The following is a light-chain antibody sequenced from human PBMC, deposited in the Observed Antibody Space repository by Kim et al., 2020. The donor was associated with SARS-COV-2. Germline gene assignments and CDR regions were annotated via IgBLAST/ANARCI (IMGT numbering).Light chain of an antibody. CDR3: QAWDSSTVV. CDR2: QDS. Sequence: SYELTQPPAVSVSPGKTASITCSGDKLGDKYAFWYQQKPGQSPVLVIYQDSTRPSGIPERFSGSNSGNTATLTISGTQAMDEADYHCQAWDSSTVVFGGGTKLTVL. V-gene: IGLV3-1*01. CDR1: KLGDKY. J-gene: IGLJ2*01.